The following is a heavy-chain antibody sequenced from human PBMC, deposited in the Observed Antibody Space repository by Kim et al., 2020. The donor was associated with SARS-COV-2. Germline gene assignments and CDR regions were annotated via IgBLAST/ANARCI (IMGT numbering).Heavy chain of an antibody. D-gene: IGHD3-10*01. CDR1: GVSLGNFY. V-gene: IGHV4-59*01. J-gene: IGHJ5*02. CDR3: GRGRFGLPNWFKP. CDR2: IDDSGNT. Sequence: SETLSLTCTVSGVSLGNFYWHWIRQSPEMGLEWIGYIDDSGNTNYNPSLKGRVTISENTTKNQFSLKLKTVTGAETGVDYCGRGRFGLPNWFKPWDRGT.